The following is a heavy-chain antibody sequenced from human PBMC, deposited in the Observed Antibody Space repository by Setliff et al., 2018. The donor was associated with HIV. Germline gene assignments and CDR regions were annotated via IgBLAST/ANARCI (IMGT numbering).Heavy chain of an antibody. J-gene: IGHJ3*02. D-gene: IGHD3-3*01. CDR1: GYTLTSYY. CDR2: INPSVGST. Sequence: ASVKVSCKASGYTLTSYYMHWVRQAPGQGLEWMGIINPSVGSTRYAQKLEGRVAMTRDTSTSTVYMELSSLRSEATDVYYCARDRVRITIFGANDASDIWGQGTMVTVSS. CDR3: ARDRVRITIFGANDASDI. V-gene: IGHV1-46*04.